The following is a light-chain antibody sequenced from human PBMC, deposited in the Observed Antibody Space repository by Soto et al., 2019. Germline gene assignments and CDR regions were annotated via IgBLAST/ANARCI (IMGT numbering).Light chain of an antibody. CDR3: SSYASSTTLDVL. V-gene: IGLV2-14*01. J-gene: IGLJ2*01. CDR2: EVS. Sequence: QSALTQPASVSGSPGQSITISCTGTSSDVGTYNYVSWYQHRPGTAPKLMIFEVSNRPSGVSTRFSGSKSGNTASLTISGLQADDEADYYCSSYASSTTLDVLFGGGTKLTV. CDR1: SSDVGTYNY.